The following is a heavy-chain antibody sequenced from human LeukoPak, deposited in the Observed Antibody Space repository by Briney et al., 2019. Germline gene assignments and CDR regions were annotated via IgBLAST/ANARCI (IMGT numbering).Heavy chain of an antibody. Sequence: GGSLRLSCAASGFTFSTYAMGWVRQAPGKGLEWVSAISGGGDNTYYADSVKGRFTVSRDNSKNTLYLQMNSLRAEDTAVYYCAKKSGYYDSSGYYYPGGFQHWGQGTLVIVSS. D-gene: IGHD3-22*01. CDR1: GFTFSTYA. CDR2: ISGGGDNT. J-gene: IGHJ1*01. V-gene: IGHV3-23*01. CDR3: AKKSGYYDSSGYYYPGGFQH.